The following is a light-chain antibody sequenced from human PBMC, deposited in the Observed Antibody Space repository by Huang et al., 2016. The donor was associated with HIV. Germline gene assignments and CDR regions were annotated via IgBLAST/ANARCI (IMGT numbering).Light chain of an antibody. V-gene: IGKV2-28*01. Sequence: DIVMTQSPLSLPVTPGEPASISCMSSQSLLHSNGYNYLDWYLQKPGQSPQILIYLGSNRASGVPDRFSGSGSGTEFTLKISRVEAEDVGVYYCMQALQGYTFGQGTKLEIK. CDR1: QSLLHSNGYNY. CDR3: MQALQGYT. J-gene: IGKJ2*01. CDR2: LGS.